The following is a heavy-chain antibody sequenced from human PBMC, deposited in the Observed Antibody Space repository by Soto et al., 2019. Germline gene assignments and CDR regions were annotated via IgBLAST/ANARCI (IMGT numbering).Heavy chain of an antibody. Sequence: GGSLRLSCAASGFTFSSYAMSWVRQAPGKGLEWVSAISGSGGSTYYADSVKGRLTISRDNSKNTLYLQMNSLRAEDTAVYYCAKTHARSYSPWGAWGQGTLVTVSS. D-gene: IGHD1-26*01. CDR1: GFTFSSYA. CDR3: AKTHARSYSPWGA. CDR2: ISGSGGST. J-gene: IGHJ5*02. V-gene: IGHV3-23*01.